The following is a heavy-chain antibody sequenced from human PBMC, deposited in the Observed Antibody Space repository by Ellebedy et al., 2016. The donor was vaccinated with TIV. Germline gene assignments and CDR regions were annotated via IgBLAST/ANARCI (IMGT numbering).Heavy chain of an antibody. V-gene: IGHV1-69*06. Sequence: SVKVSCXASGGTFSSYAISWVRQAPGQGLEWMGGIIPIFGTANYAQKFQGRVTITADKSTSTAYMELSSLRSEDTAVYYCARGYSYAPDAFDIWGQGTMVTVSS. J-gene: IGHJ3*02. CDR3: ARGYSYAPDAFDI. D-gene: IGHD5-18*01. CDR2: IIPIFGTA. CDR1: GGTFSSYA.